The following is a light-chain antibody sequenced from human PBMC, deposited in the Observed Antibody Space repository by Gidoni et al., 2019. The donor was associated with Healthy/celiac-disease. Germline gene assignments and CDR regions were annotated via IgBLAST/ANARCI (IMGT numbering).Light chain of an antibody. CDR2: AAS. J-gene: IGKJ1*01. V-gene: IGKV1-39*01. CDR3: QQSYSTPRT. Sequence: DIQMTQSPSSLSASVGDRVTITCRASQSISSYLNWYQQKQGKAPKLLIYAASSLQSGVPSRFSVSGSGTDFTLTISSLQPEDFATYYCQQSYSTPRTFGQGTKVEIK. CDR1: QSISSY.